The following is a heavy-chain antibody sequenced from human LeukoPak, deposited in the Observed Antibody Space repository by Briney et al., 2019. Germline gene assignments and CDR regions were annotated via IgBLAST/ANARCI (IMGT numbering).Heavy chain of an antibody. CDR1: GGSISSSSYY. CDR2: IYYSGST. V-gene: IGHV4-39*01. Sequence: KPSETLSLTCTVSGGSISSSSYYWGWIRQPPGKGLEWIGSIYYSGSTYYNPSLKSRVTISVDTSKNQFSLKLSSVTAADTAVYYCARTKNYDILTGYSEDAFDIWGQGTMVTVSS. J-gene: IGHJ3*02. D-gene: IGHD3-9*01. CDR3: ARTKNYDILTGYSEDAFDI.